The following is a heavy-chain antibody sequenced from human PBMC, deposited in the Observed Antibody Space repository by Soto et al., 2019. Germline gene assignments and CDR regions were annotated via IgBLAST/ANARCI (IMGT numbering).Heavy chain of an antibody. CDR3: AGGDYGDSIDF. CDR2: ISYDDSYR. D-gene: IGHD4-17*01. CDR1: GFTFDNYG. J-gene: IGHJ4*02. V-gene: IGHV3-33*01. Sequence: VHLVESGGGVVQPGKSLRLSCAASGFTFDNYGMLWVRQAPGKGLEWVALISYDDSYRYYTNSVRGRVTISRDNSKNMGFLHMNSQQGDDTAVYYCAGGDYGDSIDFWGQGTLGTVSS.